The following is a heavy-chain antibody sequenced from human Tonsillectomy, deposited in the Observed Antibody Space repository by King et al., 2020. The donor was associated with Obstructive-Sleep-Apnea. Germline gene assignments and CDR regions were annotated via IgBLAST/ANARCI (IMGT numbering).Heavy chain of an antibody. J-gene: IGHJ2*01. CDR3: AKDGDYGGNSYYWYFYL. Sequence: VQLVESGGGLVQPGGSLRLSCAASGFAFSSYAMNWVRQAPGKGLEWVSAIYGSAGSTYYADSVKGRFTISRDNSKNTLYLKMSSLRAEATAVYYCAKDGDYGGNSYYWYFYLWGRGTLVTVSS. CDR1: GFAFSSYA. V-gene: IGHV3-23*04. D-gene: IGHD4-23*01. CDR2: IYGSAGST.